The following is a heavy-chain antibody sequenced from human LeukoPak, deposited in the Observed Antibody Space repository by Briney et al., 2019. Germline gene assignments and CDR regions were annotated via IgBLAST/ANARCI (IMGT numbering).Heavy chain of an antibody. CDR3: ARLGYYGSGSLIDYFDY. J-gene: IGHJ4*02. D-gene: IGHD3-10*01. CDR1: GGSISSYY. Sequence: ASETLSLTCTVSGGSISSYYWSWIRQPPGKGLEWIGYIYYSGSTNYNPSLKSRVTISVDTSKNQFSLKLSSVTAADTAVYYCARLGYYGSGSLIDYFDYWGQGTLVTVSS. CDR2: IYYSGST. V-gene: IGHV4-59*08.